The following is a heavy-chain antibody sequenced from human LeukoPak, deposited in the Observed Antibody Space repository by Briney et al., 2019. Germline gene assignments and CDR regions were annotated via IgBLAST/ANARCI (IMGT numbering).Heavy chain of an antibody. CDR3: ARYQNYQPHVY. Sequence: SETLSLTCTVSGDSITTTPYYWGWIRQPPGKGLEWIGSFYYGGSPYYNPSLKSRVTISVDTSKNQFSLKLTSLTAADTAVYYCARYQNYQPHVYWGQGTLVTVSS. CDR2: FYYGGSP. D-gene: IGHD2-2*01. V-gene: IGHV4-39*01. J-gene: IGHJ4*02. CDR1: GDSITTTPYY.